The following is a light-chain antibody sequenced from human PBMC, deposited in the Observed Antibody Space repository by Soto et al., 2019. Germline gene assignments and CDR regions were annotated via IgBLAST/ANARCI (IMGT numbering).Light chain of an antibody. V-gene: IGLV2-14*01. CDR1: SSDVGGYNY. Sequence: QSALTQPASVSGSPGQSITISCTGTSSDVGGYNYVSWYQQHPGKAPKLMIYEVSNRPSGVSNRFSGSKSGKTASLTISGLQAEDEADYYCRSYTSSSTHVVFGGGTKLTVL. CDR3: RSYTSSSTHVV. CDR2: EVS. J-gene: IGLJ2*01.